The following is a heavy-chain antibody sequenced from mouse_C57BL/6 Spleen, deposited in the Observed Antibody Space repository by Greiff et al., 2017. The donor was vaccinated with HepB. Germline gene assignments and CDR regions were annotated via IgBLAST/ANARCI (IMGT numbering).Heavy chain of an antibody. CDR3: ARDQDYYGSSYGKYFDV. V-gene: IGHV3-6*01. D-gene: IGHD1-1*01. CDR1: GYSITSGYY. Sequence: DVQLVESGPGLVKPSQSLSLTCSVTGYSITSGYYWNWIRQFPGNKLEWMGYISYDGSNNYNPSLKNRISITRDTSKNQFFLKLNSVTTEDTATYYCARDQDYYGSSYGKYFDVWGTGTTVTVSS. CDR2: ISYDGSN. J-gene: IGHJ1*03.